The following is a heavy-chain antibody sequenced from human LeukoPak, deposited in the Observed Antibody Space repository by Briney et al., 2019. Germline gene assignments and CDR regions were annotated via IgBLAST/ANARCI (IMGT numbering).Heavy chain of an antibody. CDR3: AREWELGPYNWFDP. CDR1: GGSISSYY. V-gene: IGHV4-4*07. CDR2: IYTSGST. D-gene: IGHD1-26*01. Sequence: SETLSLTCTDSGGSISSYYWSWLRQPAGKGLEWIGRIYTSGSTNYNPSHKSRVTMSVDTSKNQFALKLSSVTAADTAVYYCAREWELGPYNWFDPWGQGTLVTVSS. J-gene: IGHJ5*02.